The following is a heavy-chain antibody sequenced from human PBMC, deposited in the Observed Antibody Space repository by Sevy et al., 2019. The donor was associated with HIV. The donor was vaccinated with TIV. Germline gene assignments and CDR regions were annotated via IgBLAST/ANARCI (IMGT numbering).Heavy chain of an antibody. CDR2: IKSKNDGRTT. Sequence: GGSLRLSCAASGFTCSNTWMSWVRQAPGKGLELGGRIKSKNDGRTTDYAAPVIGRFTISRDDSKSKLYLRMNSLKIEETAVYYCTTMGWNGGFDIWGQGAMVTVSS. D-gene: IGHD1-1*01. CDR3: TTMGWNGGFDI. CDR1: GFTCSNTW. J-gene: IGHJ3*02. V-gene: IGHV3-15*01.